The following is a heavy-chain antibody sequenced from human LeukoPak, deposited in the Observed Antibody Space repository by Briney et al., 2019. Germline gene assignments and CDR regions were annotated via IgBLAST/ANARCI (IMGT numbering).Heavy chain of an antibody. Sequence: SETLSLTCTVPGGSISSYYWSLIRQPPRKGPEWVGDIYYSGSTNYNPSLKSRVTISVDTSKNQFSLKLSSVTAADTAVYYCARQGGDVKYYYYYGMDVWGQGTTVTVSS. V-gene: IGHV4-59*08. CDR1: GGSISSYY. CDR2: IYYSGST. J-gene: IGHJ6*02. CDR3: ARQGGDVKYYYYYGMDV. D-gene: IGHD2-21*01.